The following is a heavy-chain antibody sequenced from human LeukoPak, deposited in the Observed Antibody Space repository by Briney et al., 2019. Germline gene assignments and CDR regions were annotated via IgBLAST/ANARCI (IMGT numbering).Heavy chain of an antibody. CDR2: IHHSAGT. CDR3: ARGPVRDDGLTGDSYYYGFDV. J-gene: IGHJ6*02. Sequence: PSETLSLTCAVYGGSFTDYYWSWIRQAPGKGLEWIGRIHHSAGTSYNPSLKSRVTISADTSKKPLSLKLTSVTAADTAVFYCARGPVRDDGLTGDSYYYGFDVWGQGTTVTVSS. V-gene: IGHV4-34*01. CDR1: GGSFTDYY. D-gene: IGHD3-9*01.